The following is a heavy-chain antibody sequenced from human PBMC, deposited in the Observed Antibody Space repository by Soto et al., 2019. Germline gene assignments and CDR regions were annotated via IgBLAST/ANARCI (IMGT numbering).Heavy chain of an antibody. Sequence: PGGSLRLSCAASGFTFNTFWMSWVRQSPGKGLEWLANIKHDGSETYYVDSVKGRFTISRDNAKNSLFLQMNTLRTEDTAVYYCARDFAKHCSGSTLYPYAYWGQGALVTVSS. J-gene: IGHJ4*02. CDR3: ARDFAKHCSGSTLYPYAY. D-gene: IGHD2-15*01. CDR2: IKHDGSET. CDR1: GFTFNTFW. V-gene: IGHV3-7*03.